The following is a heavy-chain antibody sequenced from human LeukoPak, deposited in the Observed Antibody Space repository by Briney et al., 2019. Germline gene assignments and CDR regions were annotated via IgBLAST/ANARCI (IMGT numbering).Heavy chain of an antibody. CDR1: GGSISSTSYY. Sequence: TSETLSLTCTVSGGSISSTSYYWGWIRQPPGKGLEWIGSIYNSGSTYYNPSLRSRITVSVDTSKSQFSLKLSSVTAADTAVYYCARLEVRGVSIDFWGQGTLVTVSS. CDR2: IYNSGST. V-gene: IGHV4-39*01. J-gene: IGHJ4*02. CDR3: ARLEVRGVSIDF. D-gene: IGHD2-21*01.